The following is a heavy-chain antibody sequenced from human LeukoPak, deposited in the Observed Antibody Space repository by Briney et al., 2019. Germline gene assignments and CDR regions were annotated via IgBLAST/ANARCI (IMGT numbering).Heavy chain of an antibody. CDR2: ISRSGSAI. D-gene: IGHD3-22*01. J-gene: IGHJ4*02. CDR1: GFTFSSYS. V-gene: IGHV3-48*04. Sequence: PGGSLKLSCAASGFTFSSYSMNWVRQAPGKGLEWVSYISRSGSAIYNADSVKGRFTISRDNAKNSLYLQMNSLRAEDTAVYYCARDNYDSSGSPFDYWGQGTLVTVSS. CDR3: ARDNYDSSGSPFDY.